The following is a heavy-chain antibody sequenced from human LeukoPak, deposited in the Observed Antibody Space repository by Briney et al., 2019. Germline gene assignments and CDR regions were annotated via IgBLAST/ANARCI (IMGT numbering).Heavy chain of an antibody. D-gene: IGHD5/OR15-5a*01. V-gene: IGHV3-30*02. CDR2: IRYDGSNK. CDR1: GFTFRSYG. Sequence: PGGSLRLSCAASGFTFRSYGMHWVRQAPGKGLEWVAFIRYDGSNKYYADSVKGRFTISGDNSKNTLYLQMNSLRAEDTAVYYCAKAGVYDIRSYGIDVWGQGTTVTVSS. J-gene: IGHJ6*02. CDR3: AKAGVYDIRSYGIDV.